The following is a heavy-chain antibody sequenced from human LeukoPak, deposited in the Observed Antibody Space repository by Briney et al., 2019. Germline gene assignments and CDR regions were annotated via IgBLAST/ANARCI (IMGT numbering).Heavy chain of an antibody. CDR1: GYTFTNYY. J-gene: IGHJ4*02. V-gene: IGHV1-46*01. CDR3: ARPGHSSGSYYPDY. D-gene: IGHD3-22*01. CDR2: INPSGGGT. Sequence: GASVKVSCKASGYTFTNYYLHWVRQAPGQGLEWMGIINPSGGGTSYAQKFQGRFTMTRDTSTSTVYVELSSLRSEDAAVYYCARPGHSSGSYYPDYWGQGTLVTVSS.